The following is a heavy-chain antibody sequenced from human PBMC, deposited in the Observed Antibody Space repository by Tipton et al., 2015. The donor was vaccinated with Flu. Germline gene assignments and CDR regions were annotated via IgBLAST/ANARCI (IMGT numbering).Heavy chain of an antibody. V-gene: IGHV1-2*06. CDR1: GYTFTGYY. J-gene: IGHJ3*02. CDR3: ARASSVSDAFDI. Sequence: QLVQSGAEGKKPGASLKVSCKASGYTFTGYYMHWVRQAPGRGLEWMGRINPDSDGTNYSQKFQGRVTMTRDTSINTVYMELGSLRSDDTAVYYCARASSVSDAFDIWGQGTMVTVSS. CDR2: INPDSDGT.